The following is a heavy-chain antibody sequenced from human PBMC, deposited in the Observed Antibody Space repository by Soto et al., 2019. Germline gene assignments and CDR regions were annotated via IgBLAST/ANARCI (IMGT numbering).Heavy chain of an antibody. Sequence: QVQLVQFGAEVKKPGYSVQVSCKASGGTFSSYAISWVRQAPGQGLEWMGGIIPSFATANYAQKFQGRVMMTVHESTSTAYMELSSLRSEDTAVYYCARSVSFRYQLLKRSMDVWGQGTKVTVSS. J-gene: IGHJ6*02. CDR2: IIPSFATA. CDR3: ARSVSFRYQLLKRSMDV. D-gene: IGHD2-2*01. CDR1: GGTFSSYA. V-gene: IGHV1-69*01.